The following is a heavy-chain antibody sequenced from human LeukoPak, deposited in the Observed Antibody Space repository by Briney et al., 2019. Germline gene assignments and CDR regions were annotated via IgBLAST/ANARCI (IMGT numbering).Heavy chain of an antibody. CDR1: GFTFDDYA. J-gene: IGHJ4*02. D-gene: IGHD3-22*01. V-gene: IGHV3-9*01. CDR2: ISWNSRNI. CDR3: AKDLTYYYDSSYFDY. Sequence: PGGSLRLSCAAPGFTFDDYAMHWVRHVPGKGLEWVSGISWNSRNIGYADSVKGRFIISRDNAKNSLYLQMNSLRAEDTAVYYCAKDLTYYYDSSYFDYWGQGTLVTVSS.